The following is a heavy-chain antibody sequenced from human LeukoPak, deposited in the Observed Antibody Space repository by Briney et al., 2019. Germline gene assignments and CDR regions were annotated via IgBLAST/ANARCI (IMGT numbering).Heavy chain of an antibody. V-gene: IGHV4-39*07. CDR3: ARGSRDSRGWYHFDY. CDR2: IYYSGST. Sequence: SETLSLTCTVSGGSISSSSYHWGWIRQPPGKGLEWIGSIYYSGSTYYNPSLKSRVTISVDTSKNQFSLKLSSVTAADTAVYYCARGSRDSRGWYHFDYWGQGTLVTVSS. J-gene: IGHJ4*02. CDR1: GGSISSSSYH. D-gene: IGHD6-19*01.